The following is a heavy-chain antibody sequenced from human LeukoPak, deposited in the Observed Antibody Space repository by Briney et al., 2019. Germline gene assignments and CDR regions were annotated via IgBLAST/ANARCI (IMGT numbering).Heavy chain of an antibody. V-gene: IGHV4-59*01. Sequence: PSETLSLTCTVSGGSISSYYWSWIRQPPGKGLEWIGYIYYSGSTNYNPSLKSRVTISVDTSKNQFSLKLSSVTAADTAVYYCARTEGYGELDYWGQGTLVTVSS. D-gene: IGHD4-17*01. CDR1: GGSISSYY. CDR2: IYYSGST. CDR3: ARTEGYGELDY. J-gene: IGHJ4*02.